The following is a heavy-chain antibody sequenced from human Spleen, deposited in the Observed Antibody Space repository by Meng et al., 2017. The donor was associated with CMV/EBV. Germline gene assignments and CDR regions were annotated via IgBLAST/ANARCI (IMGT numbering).Heavy chain of an antibody. CDR2: INPKSAGT. CDR3: TRTWIDSFTPDFDY. Sequence: QVQLVQSGRGAKKPGASVKVSCKTSGYTFVGHYIHWVRQAPGQGLEWMGRINPKSAGTDYVEKFQGRVTMTRDTSNTIVYMELSRLTADDTAVYYCTRTWIDSFTPDFDYWGQGSLVTVSS. V-gene: IGHV1-2*06. D-gene: IGHD2-2*03. J-gene: IGHJ4*02. CDR1: GYTFVGHY.